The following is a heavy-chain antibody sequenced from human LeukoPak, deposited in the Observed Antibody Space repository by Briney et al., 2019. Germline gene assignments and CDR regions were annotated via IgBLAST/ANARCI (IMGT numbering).Heavy chain of an antibody. V-gene: IGHV3-23*01. J-gene: IGHJ4*02. D-gene: IGHD5-12*01. Sequence: GGSLRLSCAASGFTFSSYAMSWVRQAPGKGLEWVSAISGSGGSTYYADSVKGRFTISRDNSKNMLYLQMNSLRAEDTAVYYCARGEWLRSGQFDYWGQGTLVTVSS. CDR1: GFTFSSYA. CDR3: ARGEWLRSGQFDY. CDR2: ISGSGGST.